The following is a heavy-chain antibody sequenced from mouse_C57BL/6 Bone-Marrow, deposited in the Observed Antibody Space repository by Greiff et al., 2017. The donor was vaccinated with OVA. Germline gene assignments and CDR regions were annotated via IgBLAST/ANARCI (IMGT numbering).Heavy chain of an antibody. D-gene: IGHD1-1*01. J-gene: IGHJ4*01. CDR3: AIPIYYDGSRERYYYAMDY. V-gene: IGHV1-50*01. Sequence: VQLQQPGAELVKPGASVKLSCKASGYTFTSYWMQWVKQRPGQGLEWIGEIDPSDSYTNYNQKFKGKATLTVDTSSSTAYMQLSSLTSEDSAVYYCAIPIYYDGSRERYYYAMDYWGQGTSVTVSS. CDR1: GYTFTSYW. CDR2: IDPSDSYT.